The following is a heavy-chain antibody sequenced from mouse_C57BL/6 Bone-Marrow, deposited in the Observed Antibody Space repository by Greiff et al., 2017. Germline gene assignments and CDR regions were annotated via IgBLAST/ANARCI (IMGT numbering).Heavy chain of an antibody. V-gene: IGHV1-54*01. Sequence: QVQLQQSGAELVRPGTSVKVSCKASGYAFTNYLIEWVKQRPGQGLEWIGVINPGSGGTNYNEKFKGKATLTADKSSSTAYMQLSSLTSEDSAVYFCAREGYDYDGWYFDVWGTGTTVTVSS. CDR2: INPGSGGT. J-gene: IGHJ1*03. CDR1: GYAFTNYL. D-gene: IGHD2-4*01. CDR3: AREGYDYDGWYFDV.